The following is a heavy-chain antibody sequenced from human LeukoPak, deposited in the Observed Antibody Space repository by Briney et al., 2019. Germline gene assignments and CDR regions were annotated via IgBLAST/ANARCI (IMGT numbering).Heavy chain of an antibody. CDR2: IYPGDSDT. Sequence: GESLKISCKGSGYSFTSYWIGWVHQKPGKGLEWMGIIYPGDSDTRYGPSFQGQVTISADKSTSTAYLQWSSLKASDTAMYYCARVFCSSTSCYADFDYWGQGTLVTVSS. D-gene: IGHD2-2*01. CDR3: ARVFCSSTSCYADFDY. J-gene: IGHJ4*02. CDR1: GYSFTSYW. V-gene: IGHV5-51*07.